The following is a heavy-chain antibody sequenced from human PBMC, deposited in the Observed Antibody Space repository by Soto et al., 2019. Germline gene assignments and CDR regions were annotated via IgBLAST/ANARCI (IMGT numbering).Heavy chain of an antibody. D-gene: IGHD5-18*01. CDR3: ARGGMDTSVVTNWFDP. Sequence: QVQLQESGPGLVRPSETLSLTCTVSGGSITGYYWTWIRQPPGKGLECIGYIYSSGVTNYSPYLKSRVTMSVDTFNNQLSLKLRSVTAADTAIYYCARGGMDTSVVTNWFDPWGPGTLVTASP. V-gene: IGHV4-59*01. J-gene: IGHJ5*02. CDR1: GGSITGYY. CDR2: IYSSGVT.